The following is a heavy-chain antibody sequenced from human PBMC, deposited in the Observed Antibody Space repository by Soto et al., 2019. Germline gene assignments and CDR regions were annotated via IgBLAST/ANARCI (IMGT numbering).Heavy chain of an antibody. D-gene: IGHD2-2*01. CDR2: ISLYSDGT. V-gene: IGHV1-18*01. CDR1: GYTFSNYG. J-gene: IGHJ5*02. CDR3: ARVVPVVDAWFGP. Sequence: VQLVQSGGEVKRPGASVKVSCKTSGYTFSNYGITWVRQAPGQPLEWLGWISLYSDGTNYAQKFQGRVTMTTDTSTTTAYMEQRSLRSDYTAVDYCARVVPVVDAWFGPWGQGTLFTVS.